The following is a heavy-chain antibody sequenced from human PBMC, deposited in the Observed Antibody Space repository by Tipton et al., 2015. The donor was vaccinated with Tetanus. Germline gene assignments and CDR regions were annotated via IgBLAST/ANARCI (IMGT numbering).Heavy chain of an antibody. CDR3: ARDQGGGRVVRLNWFDP. CDR2: VYYSGDT. J-gene: IGHJ5*02. Sequence: VKPSQTLSLTCTVSGGSISSGGFFWNWLRQSPGKGLEWIGYVYYSGDTYYNPSFKSRVTISVDTSKNQFSLDLYSVTAADSAVYYCARDQGGGRVVRLNWFDPWGQGTLVTVSS. V-gene: IGHV4-31*03. CDR1: GGSISSGGFF. D-gene: IGHD6-6*01.